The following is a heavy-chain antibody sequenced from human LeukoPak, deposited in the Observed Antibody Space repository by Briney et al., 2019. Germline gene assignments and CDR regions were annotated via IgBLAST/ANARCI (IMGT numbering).Heavy chain of an antibody. D-gene: IGHD5-12*01. CDR1: GFTFSGSH. CDR2: IRRQNYAT. J-gene: IGHJ4*02. CDR3: SRQVDSVHDY. V-gene: IGHV3-73*01. Sequence: GGSLRLSCAASGFTFSGSHMDWVSQASGKGLEWVGHIRRQNYATAYGASVAGRFTISRDDSKNTAYLQMDSLKTEDTAIYYCSRQVDSVHDYWGRGILVTVSS.